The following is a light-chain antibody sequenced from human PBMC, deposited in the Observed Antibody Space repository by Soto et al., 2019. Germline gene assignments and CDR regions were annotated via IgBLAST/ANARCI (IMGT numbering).Light chain of an antibody. J-gene: IGKJ2*01. CDR3: QQYNGYYT. V-gene: IGKV1-5*03. Sequence: DIQMTQSPSTLSASVGDRVTITCRASQSISSWLAGYQQKPGKAPKLLIYKASSLESGDPSRFSGSGSGTEFTLTISSLQPDDFATYYCQQYNGYYTFGQGTKLEIK. CDR2: KAS. CDR1: QSISSW.